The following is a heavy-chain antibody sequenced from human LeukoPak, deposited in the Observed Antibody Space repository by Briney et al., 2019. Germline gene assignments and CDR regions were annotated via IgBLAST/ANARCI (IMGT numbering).Heavy chain of an antibody. V-gene: IGHV1-2*02. CDR3: ATNKEGKSLDY. Sequence: ASVKVSCKASGYTFADYYILWVRQAPGQGLEWMAWMNPNRGDTTYAQKFQGRVTMTRDTSISTAYMELSRLRFDDTAVYYCATNKEGKSLDYWGQGTLVTVSS. CDR1: GYTFADYY. J-gene: IGHJ4*02. CDR2: MNPNRGDT.